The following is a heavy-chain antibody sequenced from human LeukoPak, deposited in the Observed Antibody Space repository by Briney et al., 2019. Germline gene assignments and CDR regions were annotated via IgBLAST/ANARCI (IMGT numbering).Heavy chain of an antibody. CDR1: GFTFSSYS. D-gene: IGHD2-8*01. V-gene: IGHV3-21*01. Sequence: GGSLRLSCAASGFTFSSYSMNWVRQAPGKGLEWVSSISSSGSYRNYADSVKGRFTISRDNAKNSLYLQMNSLRAEDTAVCYCAKDYGPVLMVYAPGVLDYWGQGTLVTVSS. CDR3: AKDYGPVLMVYAPGVLDY. CDR2: ISSSGSYR. J-gene: IGHJ4*02.